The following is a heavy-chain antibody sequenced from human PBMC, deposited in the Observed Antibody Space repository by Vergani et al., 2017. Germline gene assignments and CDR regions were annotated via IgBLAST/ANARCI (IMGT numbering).Heavy chain of an antibody. J-gene: IGHJ5*02. CDR2: IYHSGTT. CDR1: GGSISSSNW. Sequence: QVQLQESGPGLVKPSGTLSLTCAVSGGSISSSNWWSWVRRPPGKGLEWIGEIYHSGTTNYNPSLKIRVTISVDKSKNQFSLKLSSVTAAATAVYYCAREAVLWFGYNWFDPWGQGTLVTVSS. D-gene: IGHD3-10*01. CDR3: AREAVLWFGYNWFDP. V-gene: IGHV4-4*02.